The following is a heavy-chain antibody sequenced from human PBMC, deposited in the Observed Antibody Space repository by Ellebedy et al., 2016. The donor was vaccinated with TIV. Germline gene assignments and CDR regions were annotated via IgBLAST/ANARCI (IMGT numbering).Heavy chain of an antibody. D-gene: IGHD1-26*01. J-gene: IGHJ4*02. CDR1: GGSINNRKYH. CDR3: ARGRGGSYSIPFDH. CDR2: IYYSGNT. Sequence: SETLSLTXTVSGGSINNRKYHWAWIRQPPGKGLEWIGSIYYSGNTHYNPSLKSRVTISVDTSKNQFSLRLGSVTAADTAMYYCARGRGGSYSIPFDHWGQGTLVTVSS. V-gene: IGHV4-39*07.